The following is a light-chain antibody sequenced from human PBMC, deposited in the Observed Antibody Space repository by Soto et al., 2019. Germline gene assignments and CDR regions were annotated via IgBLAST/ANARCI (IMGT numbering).Light chain of an antibody. Sequence: DIQMTPSPSTLSASVVDRVTITCRASQSIGSWLAWYQQKPGKAPKLLIYAASSLESGVPSRFSGSGSGTDFTLTISSLQPDDFAIYYCQQYNPYSRTFGQGTKVDIK. CDR1: QSIGSW. V-gene: IGKV1-5*01. J-gene: IGKJ1*01. CDR2: AAS. CDR3: QQYNPYSRT.